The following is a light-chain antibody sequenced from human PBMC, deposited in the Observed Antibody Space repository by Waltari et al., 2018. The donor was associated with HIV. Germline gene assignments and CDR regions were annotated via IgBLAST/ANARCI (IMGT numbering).Light chain of an antibody. J-gene: IGLJ3*02. CDR2: TNS. V-gene: IGLV1-44*01. Sequence: QSVLTQPPSASVTPGQRVTISCSGRSSNIGSYAVNWYQQIPGAAPKLLIYTNSQRPSGVPDRFSGSKSGTSASLAISGLQSEDEGDYYCASWDDSLNGRVFGGGTKLTVL. CDR3: ASWDDSLNGRV. CDR1: SSNIGSYA.